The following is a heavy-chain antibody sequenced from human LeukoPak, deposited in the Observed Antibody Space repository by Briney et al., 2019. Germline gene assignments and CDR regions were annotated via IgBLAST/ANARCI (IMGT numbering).Heavy chain of an antibody. V-gene: IGHV3-21*01. J-gene: IGHJ4*02. CDR2: ISSSSSYI. CDR3: ARGDGRGSYKDYYFDY. D-gene: IGHD1-26*01. Sequence: PGGSLRLSCAASGFTFSSYTMNWVRQAPGKGLEWVSSISSSSSYIYYADSVKGRLTISRDNAKNSLYLQMNSLRAEDTAVYYCARGDGRGSYKDYYFDYWGQGTLVTVSS. CDR1: GFTFSSYT.